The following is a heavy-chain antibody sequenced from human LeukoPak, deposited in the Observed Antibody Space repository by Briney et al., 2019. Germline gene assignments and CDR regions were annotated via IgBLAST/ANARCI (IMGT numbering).Heavy chain of an antibody. CDR3: ARDYHIVATRKYYFDY. J-gene: IGHJ4*02. Sequence: ASVKVSCKASGYTFTSYGISWVRQAPGQGLEWMGWISAYNGNTNYAQKFQGRVTITADKSTSTAYMELSSLRSEDTAVYYCARDYHIVATRKYYFDYWGQGTLVTVSS. CDR2: ISAYNGNT. D-gene: IGHD5-12*01. V-gene: IGHV1-18*01. CDR1: GYTFTSYG.